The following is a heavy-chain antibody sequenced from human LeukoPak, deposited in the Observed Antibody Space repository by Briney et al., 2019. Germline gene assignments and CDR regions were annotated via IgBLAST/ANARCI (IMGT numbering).Heavy chain of an antibody. CDR2: IYYSGST. CDR1: GGSISSSSYC. D-gene: IGHD1-1*01. Sequence: MSSETLSLTCTVSGGSISSSSYCWGWIRQPPGEGLEWIGSIYYSGSTYYNPSLKSRVTISVDTSKNQFSLKLSSVSAADTAVYYCARQYNYFDAFDIWGQGTMVTVSS. CDR3: ARQYNYFDAFDI. V-gene: IGHV4-39*01. J-gene: IGHJ3*02.